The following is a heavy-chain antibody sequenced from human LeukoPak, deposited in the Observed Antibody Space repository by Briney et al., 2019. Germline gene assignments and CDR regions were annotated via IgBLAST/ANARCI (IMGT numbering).Heavy chain of an antibody. CDR1: GFTFSSYS. D-gene: IGHD6-19*01. J-gene: IGHJ4*02. CDR2: ISSSSSYI. Sequence: KSGGSLRLSCAASGFTFSSYSMNWVRQAPGKGLEWVSSISSSSSYIYYADSVKGRFTISRDNAKNSLYLQTNSLRAEDTAVYYCARDPAIAVAGTGNYWGQGTLVTVSS. V-gene: IGHV3-21*01. CDR3: ARDPAIAVAGTGNY.